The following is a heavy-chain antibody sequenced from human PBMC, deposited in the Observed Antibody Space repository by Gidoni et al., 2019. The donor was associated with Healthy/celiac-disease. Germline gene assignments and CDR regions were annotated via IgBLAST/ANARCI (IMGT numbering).Heavy chain of an antibody. D-gene: IGHD3-10*01. V-gene: IGHV4-34*01. CDR1: GGSFSGYY. J-gene: IGHJ6*02. CDR2: INHSGST. CDR3: ARGPYYYGSGGPEGMDV. Sequence: QVQLQQWGAGLLKPSETLSLTCAVYGGSFSGYYWSWIRQPPGKGLEWIGEINHSGSTNYNPSLKSRVTISVDTSKNQFSLKLSSVTAADTAVYYCARGPYYYGSGGPEGMDVWGQGTTVTVSS.